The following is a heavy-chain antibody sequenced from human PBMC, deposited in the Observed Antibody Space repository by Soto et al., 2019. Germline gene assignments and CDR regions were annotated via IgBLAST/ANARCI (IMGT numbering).Heavy chain of an antibody. V-gene: IGHV3-30*18. CDR3: AKDQVGRVTTDAFDI. Sequence: PGGSLRLSCAASGFTFSSYGMHWVRQAPGKGLEWVAVISYDGSNKYFADSVKGRFTISRDNFKNTLYLQMNSLRAEDTAVYYCAKDQVGRVTTDAFDIWGQGTMVTVSS. J-gene: IGHJ3*02. CDR2: ISYDGSNK. D-gene: IGHD2-21*02. CDR1: GFTFSSYG.